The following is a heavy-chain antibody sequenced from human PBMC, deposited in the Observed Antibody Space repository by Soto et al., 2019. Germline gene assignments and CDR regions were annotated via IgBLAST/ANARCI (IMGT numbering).Heavy chain of an antibody. CDR1: GGTFSSYT. V-gene: IGHV1-69*02. Sequence: QVQLVKSGAEVKQPGSTVKVSCKASGGTFSSYTISWVRQAPGQGLEWMGRIIPILGIANYAQKFQGRVTITADKSTSTAYMELSSLRSEDTAVYYCARGSSSSYYGMDVWGQGTTVTVSS. J-gene: IGHJ6*02. CDR2: IIPILGIA. CDR3: ARGSSSSYYGMDV. D-gene: IGHD6-13*01.